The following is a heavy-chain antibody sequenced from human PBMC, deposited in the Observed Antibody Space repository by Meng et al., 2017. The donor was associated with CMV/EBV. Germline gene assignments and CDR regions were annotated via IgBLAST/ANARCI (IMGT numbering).Heavy chain of an antibody. CDR1: GYSFTSYD. CDR2: MNPNSGNT. CDR3: AREGIVVVPASRYFDY. J-gene: IGHJ4*02. V-gene: IGHV1-8*03. Sequence: SGYSFTSYDINWVRQATGQGLEWMGWMNPNSGNTGYAQKFQGRVTITRNTSISTAYMELSSLRSEDTAVYYCAREGIVVVPASRYFDYWGQGTLVTVSS. D-gene: IGHD2-2*01.